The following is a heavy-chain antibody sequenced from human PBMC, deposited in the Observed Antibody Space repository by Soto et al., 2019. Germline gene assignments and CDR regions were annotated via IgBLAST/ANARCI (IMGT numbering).Heavy chain of an antibody. CDR3: AHRQHIIITCGGVIDSFDY. D-gene: IGHD3-16*02. CDR1: GFSLSTSGVG. V-gene: IGHV2-5*02. CDR2: IYWDDDK. J-gene: IGHJ4*02. Sequence: QITLKESGPTLVKPTQTLTLTCTFSGFSLSTSGVGVGWIRQPPGKALEWLALIYWDDDKRYSPSLKSRLTSTKDTSKNQVVLTMTNMDPVDTATYYCAHRQHIIITCGGVIDSFDYWGQGTLVTVSS.